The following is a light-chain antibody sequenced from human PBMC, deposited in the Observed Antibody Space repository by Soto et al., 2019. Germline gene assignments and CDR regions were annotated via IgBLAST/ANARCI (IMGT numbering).Light chain of an antibody. CDR1: QSVSSF. J-gene: IGKJ4*01. Sequence: ILFTQSAFTLSLSPGERATLSCRASQSVSSFLAWYPQKPGQAPRLLIYDASNRATGIPARFSGSGSGTDFTLTTSSLEPEDFAVYYCQQRSNWPLTFGGGTKVDIK. CDR3: QQRSNWPLT. CDR2: DAS. V-gene: IGKV3-11*01.